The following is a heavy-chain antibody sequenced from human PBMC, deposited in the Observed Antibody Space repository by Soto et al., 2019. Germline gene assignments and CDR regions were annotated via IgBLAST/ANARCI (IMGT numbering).Heavy chain of an antibody. CDR2: INPNGGST. D-gene: IGHD6-19*01. J-gene: IGHJ3*02. V-gene: IGHV1-46*01. CDR3: AREKWLVRRNNPFDI. CDR1: GYTFINYY. Sequence: QVQLVQSGAEVKKPGASVKVSCKASGYTFINYYMHWVRQAPGQGLEWMGIINPNGGSTTYAQKFQGRVTLPSDTSTNAVNMELSSLRSEDTAVYYCAREKWLVRRNNPFDIWGQGTMVTVSS.